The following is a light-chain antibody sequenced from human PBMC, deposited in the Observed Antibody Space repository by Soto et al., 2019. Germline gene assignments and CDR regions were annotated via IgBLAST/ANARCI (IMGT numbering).Light chain of an antibody. CDR3: QQYGDLPPT. CDR2: GAS. V-gene: IGKV3-20*01. J-gene: IGKJ1*01. Sequence: EIVMTQPPATLSVSPGERSTLSCRASQSVTSNLAWYQWKPGQAPRLLIYGASSRATGIPDRFSGSGSGTDFTLTISRLEPEDFVVYHCQQYGDLPPTFGQGTKVDIK. CDR1: QSVTSN.